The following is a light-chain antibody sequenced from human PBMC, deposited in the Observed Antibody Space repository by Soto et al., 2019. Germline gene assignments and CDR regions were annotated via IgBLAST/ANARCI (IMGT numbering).Light chain of an antibody. CDR1: QTINSW. J-gene: IGKJ3*01. V-gene: IGKV1-5*01. CDR2: DAY. Sequence: DIQMTQSPSTLSASVGNRVTITCRASQTINSWLAWYQQKPGKAPKLLLYDAYSLQRGVPSRFSGSGSGTEFTLTISNLQPDDFATYYCQQYNDYLFTFGPGTKV. CDR3: QQYNDYLFT.